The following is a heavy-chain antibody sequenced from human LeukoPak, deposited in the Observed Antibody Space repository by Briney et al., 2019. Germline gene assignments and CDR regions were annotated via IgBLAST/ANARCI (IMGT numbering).Heavy chain of an antibody. V-gene: IGHV4-59*01. Sequence: SETLSLTCTVSGGSISSYYCCWIRHPPPQGLEWIGYIYYSESTNSNPSLKSRVTISVDTSKNQFSLSLSSVTAADSVVYYCARDSLWFDSWGRGTLVTVSS. CDR2: IYYSEST. J-gene: IGHJ5*01. CDR3: ARDSLWFDS. CDR1: GGSISSYY.